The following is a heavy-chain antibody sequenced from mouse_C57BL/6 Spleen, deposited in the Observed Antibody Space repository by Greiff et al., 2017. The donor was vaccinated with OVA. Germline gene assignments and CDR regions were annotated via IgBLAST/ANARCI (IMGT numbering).Heavy chain of an antibody. D-gene: IGHD1-1*01. CDR2: IDPETGGT. V-gene: IGHV1-15*01. J-gene: IGHJ2*01. CDR1: GYTFTDYE. Sequence: VKLQQSGAELVRPGASVTLSCKASGYTFTDYEMHWVKQTPVHGLEWIGAIDPETGGTAYNQKFKGKAILTADKSSSTAYMELRSLTSEDSAVYYCTRPLYYFDYWGQGTTLTVSS. CDR3: TRPLYYFDY.